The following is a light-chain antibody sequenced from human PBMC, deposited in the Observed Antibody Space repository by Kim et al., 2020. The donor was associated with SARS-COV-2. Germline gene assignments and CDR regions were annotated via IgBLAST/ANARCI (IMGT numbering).Light chain of an antibody. V-gene: IGKV3-11*01. Sequence: SFFPGERATLSCRASQSVSSFLSWYQQKPGQAPRLLIYDASNRATGIPARFSGSGSGTDFTLTISSLEPEDFAVYYCQQRSNWPTFGQGTRLEIK. CDR2: DAS. J-gene: IGKJ5*01. CDR1: QSVSSF. CDR3: QQRSNWPT.